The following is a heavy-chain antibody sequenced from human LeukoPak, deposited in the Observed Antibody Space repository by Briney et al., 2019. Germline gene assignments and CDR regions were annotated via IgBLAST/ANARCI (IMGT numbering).Heavy chain of an antibody. CDR1: GGSISSSSYY. J-gene: IGHJ5*02. CDR3: ARRQNTAMVFEGWFDP. V-gene: IGHV4-39*01. D-gene: IGHD5-18*01. Sequence: SETLSLTCTVSGGSISSSSYYWGWIRQPPGKGLEWIGSIYYSGSTYYNPSLKSRVTISVDTFKNQFSLKLSSVTAADTAVYYCARRQNTAMVFEGWFDPWGQGTLVTVSS. CDR2: IYYSGST.